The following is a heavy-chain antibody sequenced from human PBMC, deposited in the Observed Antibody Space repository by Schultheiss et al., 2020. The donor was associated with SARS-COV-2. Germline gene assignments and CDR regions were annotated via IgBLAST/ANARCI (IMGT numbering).Heavy chain of an antibody. D-gene: IGHD3-3*01. CDR3: ARAKYDFWSNYNWFDP. Sequence: SETLSLTCAVSGGSIRSGESYWSWIRQSPGKGLEWIGYIDYSGRIFYNPSLKSRLTISVDTSKNQFSLKLSSVTAADTAVYYCARAKYDFWSNYNWFDPWGQGTLVTVSS. V-gene: IGHV4-30-4*02. CDR1: GGSIRSGESY. J-gene: IGHJ5*02. CDR2: IDYSGRI.